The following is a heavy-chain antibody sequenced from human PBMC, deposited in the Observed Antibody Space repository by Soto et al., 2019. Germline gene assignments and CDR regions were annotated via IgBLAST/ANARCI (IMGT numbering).Heavy chain of an antibody. CDR1: GYTFISYY. D-gene: IGHD5-12*01. CDR2: INPSGGST. Sequence: ASVKVSCKASGYTFISYYMHWVRQAPGQGLEWMGIINPSGGSTSYAQKFQGRVTMTRDTSTSTVYMELSSLRSEDTAVYYCARAATRYYFDYWGQGTLVTVSS. V-gene: IGHV1-46*03. J-gene: IGHJ4*02. CDR3: ARAATRYYFDY.